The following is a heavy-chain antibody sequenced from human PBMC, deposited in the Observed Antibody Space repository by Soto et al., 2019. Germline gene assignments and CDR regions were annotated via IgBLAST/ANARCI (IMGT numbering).Heavy chain of an antibody. D-gene: IGHD2-2*01. J-gene: IGHJ6*02. V-gene: IGHV3-11*01. Sequence: GESLRLSCATFGFTFSDYYMIVILPAPVKARHAFSDISSSGSTIYYADSVKGRFTISRDNAKNSLYLQMNSLRAEDTAVYYCARSRLEEYCSSTSCYYYYYGMDVWGQGTTATVSS. CDR2: ISSSGSTI. CDR1: GFTFSDYY. CDR3: ARSRLEEYCSSTSCYYYYYGMDV.